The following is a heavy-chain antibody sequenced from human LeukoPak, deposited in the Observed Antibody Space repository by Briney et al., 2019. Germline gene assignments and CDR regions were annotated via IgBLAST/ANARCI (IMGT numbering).Heavy chain of an antibody. V-gene: IGHV4-39*01. D-gene: IGHD3-10*01. Sequence: PSETLSLTCTVSGDSISSSDYHWSWIRQPPGKELEWIASINYGGTTYYNPSLKSRVTISVDTSKNQFSLRLSSVTAADTAVYLCARYVVYGSGKYYFDYWGQGSLVTVSS. J-gene: IGHJ4*02. CDR3: ARYVVYGSGKYYFDY. CDR2: INYGGTT. CDR1: GDSISSSDYH.